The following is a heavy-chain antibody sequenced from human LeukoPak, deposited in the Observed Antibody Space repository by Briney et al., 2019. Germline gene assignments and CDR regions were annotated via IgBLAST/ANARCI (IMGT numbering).Heavy chain of an antibody. J-gene: IGHJ4*02. CDR1: GGSISSGGYY. D-gene: IGHD3-3*01. CDR2: IYYSGST. V-gene: IGHV4-31*03. Sequence: SETLSLTCTVSGGSISSGGYYWSWIRQHPGKGLEWIGYIYYSGSTYYNPSLKSRVTISVDTSKNQFSLKLSSVTAADTAAYYCARRTNDFWSGYYGMPFDYWGQGTLVTVSS. CDR3: ARRTNDFWSGYYGMPFDY.